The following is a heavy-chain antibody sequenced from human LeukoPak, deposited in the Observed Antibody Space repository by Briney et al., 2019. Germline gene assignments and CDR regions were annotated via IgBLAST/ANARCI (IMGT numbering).Heavy chain of an antibody. CDR2: IYYSGST. CDR3: ARDRWVAAAGTGNFDY. D-gene: IGHD6-13*01. V-gene: IGHV4-39*07. CDR1: GGSISSSSYY. Sequence: SETLSLTCAVSGGSISSSSYYWGWIRQPPGKGLEWIGSIYYSGSTYYNPSLKSRVTISVDTSKNQFSLKLSSVTAADTAVYYCARDRWVAAAGTGNFDYWGQGTLVTVSS. J-gene: IGHJ4*02.